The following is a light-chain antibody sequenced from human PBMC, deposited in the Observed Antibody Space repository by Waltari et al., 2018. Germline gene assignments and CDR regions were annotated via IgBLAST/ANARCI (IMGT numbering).Light chain of an antibody. J-gene: IGKJ1*01. Sequence: IQMTQSPSSLSASVGDSVTITCRARQSISSDLNWDQQKPGKAPKLLIYAASSLQSGVPSRFSGSGFGTDFTLAISSLQREGYATYYCEQSYITVTGTFGQGTKVEIK. CDR1: QSISSD. CDR3: EQSYITVTGT. V-gene: IGKV1-39*01. CDR2: AAS.